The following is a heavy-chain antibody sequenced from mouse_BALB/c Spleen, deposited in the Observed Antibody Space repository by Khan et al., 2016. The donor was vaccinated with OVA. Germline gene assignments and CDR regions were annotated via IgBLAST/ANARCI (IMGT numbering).Heavy chain of an antibody. D-gene: IGHD2-12*01. J-gene: IGHJ3*01. CDR3: ASKSYRYEFTY. CDR1: GFSLITYG. Sequence: QVQLQQSGPGLVQPSQSLSITCTVSGFSLITYGVHWVRQSPGKGLEWLGVIWSDGSTDYNAAFISRLSITKDNSKSQVFFTMNSLQPDDTAIYYCASKSYRYEFTYWGRGTLVTVSA. CDR2: IWSDGST. V-gene: IGHV2-4-1*01.